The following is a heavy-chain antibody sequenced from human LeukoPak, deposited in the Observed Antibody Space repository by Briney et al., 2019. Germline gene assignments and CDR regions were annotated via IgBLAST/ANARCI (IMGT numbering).Heavy chain of an antibody. D-gene: IGHD3-10*01. Sequence: SETLSLTCTVSGGSISSSSYYWGWIRQPPGKGLEWIGSIYYSGSTYYNPSLKSRVTISVDTSKNQFSLKLSSVTAADTAVYYCARWGNHRGGSNLTGFDYWGQGTQVTVSP. V-gene: IGHV4-39*01. CDR1: GGSISSSSYY. CDR2: IYYSGST. CDR3: ARWGNHRGGSNLTGFDY. J-gene: IGHJ4*02.